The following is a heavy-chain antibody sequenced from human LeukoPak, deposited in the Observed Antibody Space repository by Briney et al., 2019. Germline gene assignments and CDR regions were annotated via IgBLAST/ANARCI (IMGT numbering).Heavy chain of an antibody. CDR1: GFTFSICA. V-gene: IGHV3-23*01. J-gene: IGHJ4*02. CDR2: ISGSGGST. D-gene: IGHD3-10*01. CDR3: AKADGSYKTLIDY. Sequence: PGGSLRLSCAASGFTFSICAMNWVRQAPGKGLEWVSGISGSGGSTYYADSVKRRFTISRDSSKNTVFLQMNSLTAEDTALYYCAKADGSYKTLIDYWGQGTLVTVSS.